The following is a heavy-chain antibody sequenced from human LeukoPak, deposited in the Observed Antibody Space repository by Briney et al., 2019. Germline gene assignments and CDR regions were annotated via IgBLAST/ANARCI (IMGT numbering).Heavy chain of an antibody. CDR1: GGSISSHY. V-gene: IGHV4-59*08. CDR2: IYYSGST. CDR3: ARHGSWDPLSSYFDY. Sequence: PSETLSLTCTVSGGSISSHYWSWIRQPPGKGLEWIGYIYYSGSTNYNPSLKSRVTISVDTSKNQFSLKLSSVTAADTAVYYCARHGSWDPLSSYFDYWGQGTLVTVSS. J-gene: IGHJ4*02. D-gene: IGHD1-26*01.